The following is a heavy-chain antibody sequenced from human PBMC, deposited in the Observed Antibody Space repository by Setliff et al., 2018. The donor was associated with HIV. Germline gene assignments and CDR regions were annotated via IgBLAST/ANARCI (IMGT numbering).Heavy chain of an antibody. Sequence: SETLSLTCTVSGGFISSSSYYWGWIRQPPGKGLDWIGSIFNDGRTYYNPSLKSRITIPMDTSTNQFSLKLSSVTAADTAVYFCARHFPSISLFFGDPGPFDRWGQGALVTVSS. V-gene: IGHV4-39*01. CDR3: ARHFPSISLFFGDPGPFDR. CDR2: IFNDGRT. D-gene: IGHD3-10*01. J-gene: IGHJ4*02. CDR1: GGFISSSSYY.